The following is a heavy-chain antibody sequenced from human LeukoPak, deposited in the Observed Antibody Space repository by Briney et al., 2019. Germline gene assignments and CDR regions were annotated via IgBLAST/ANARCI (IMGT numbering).Heavy chain of an antibody. CDR2: IYPADSTA. Sequence: GESLKISCKASGYSFTTYWIGWVRQVPGKGLEWVGIIYPADSTAKYSPSFQGQVTISVDKSISTAYLQWSRLEASDTAVYYCARLPRLADYAFDIWGQGTMVTVSS. D-gene: IGHD6-19*01. V-gene: IGHV5-51*01. J-gene: IGHJ3*02. CDR3: ARLPRLADYAFDI. CDR1: GYSFTTYW.